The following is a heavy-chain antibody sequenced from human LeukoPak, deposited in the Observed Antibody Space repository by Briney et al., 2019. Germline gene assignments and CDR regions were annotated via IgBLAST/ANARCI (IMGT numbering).Heavy chain of an antibody. J-gene: IGHJ4*02. CDR2: IYPGDSDT. V-gene: IGHV5-51*01. CDR3: ARHPDFWSGYYFDY. Sequence: GESLQISCKGSGYSFTSYWMGWVRQIPGKGLEWMGFIYPGDSDTRNSPSFQGQVSISADKSISTAYLQWSSLKASDTAMYYCARHPDFWSGYYFDYWGQGTLVTVSS. CDR1: GYSFTSYW. D-gene: IGHD3-3*01.